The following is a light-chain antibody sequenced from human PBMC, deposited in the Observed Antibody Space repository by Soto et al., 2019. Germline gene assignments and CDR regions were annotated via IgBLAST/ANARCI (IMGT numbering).Light chain of an antibody. J-gene: IGLJ1*01. CDR1: SSDVGGFNY. Sequence: SVLNHPASFSGSPGHSITISCHGTSSDVGGFNYVSWYQQHPGKAPKLMIYDVTNRPSGVSYRFSGSKSGTTASLTISGLQAEHEDEYYCNSYTSSSTYVFGTGTKVTVL. CDR2: DVT. CDR3: NSYTSSSTYV. V-gene: IGLV2-14*03.